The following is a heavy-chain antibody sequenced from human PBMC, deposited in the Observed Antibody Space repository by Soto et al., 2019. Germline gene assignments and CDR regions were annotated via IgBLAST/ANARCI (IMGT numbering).Heavy chain of an antibody. J-gene: IGHJ4*02. CDR3: VRDDWTVSPLFDY. D-gene: IGHD3-9*01. V-gene: IGHV4-59*01. Sequence: SETLSLTCTVSGDSISSYSWSWIRQPPGKGLEWIGNIHYNGNTKYSPSLKSRVTMSVDTSKNHFSLNSLRPEDTAVYYCVRDDWTVSPLFDYWGQGTLVTVSS. CDR1: GDSISSYS. CDR2: IHYNGNT.